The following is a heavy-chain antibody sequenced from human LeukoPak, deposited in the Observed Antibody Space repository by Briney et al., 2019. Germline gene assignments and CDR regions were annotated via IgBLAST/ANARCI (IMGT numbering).Heavy chain of an antibody. CDR1: GFTFSSYW. D-gene: IGHD5-12*01. J-gene: IGHJ4*02. CDR3: ARRVGKWLRYNYFDY. Sequence: GGSLRLSCAASGFTFSSYWMSWVRQAPGKGLEWVANIKQDGSEKYYVDSVKGRFTISRDNAKNSLYLQMNSLRAEDTAVYYCARRVGKWLRYNYFDYWGQGTLVTVSS. CDR2: IKQDGSEK. V-gene: IGHV3-7*01.